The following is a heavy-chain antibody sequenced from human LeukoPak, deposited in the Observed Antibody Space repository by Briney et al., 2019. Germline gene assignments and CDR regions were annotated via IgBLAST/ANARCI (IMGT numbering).Heavy chain of an antibody. Sequence: GGSLRLSCTASGFTFKNFGMHWVRQAPGKGLEWVAVIYYDASNQFYAASVRGRFAISRDNSKNTLYLEMNSLRVEDTAVYYCVRDLGSERTFDFWGQGVLVTVSS. CDR2: IYYDASNQ. V-gene: IGHV3-33*01. CDR3: VRDLGSERTFDF. J-gene: IGHJ4*02. D-gene: IGHD3-16*01. CDR1: GFTFKNFG.